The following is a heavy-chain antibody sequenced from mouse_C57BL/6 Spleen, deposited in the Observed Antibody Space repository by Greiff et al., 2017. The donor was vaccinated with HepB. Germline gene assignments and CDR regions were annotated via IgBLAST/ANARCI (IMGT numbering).Heavy chain of an antibody. J-gene: IGHJ4*01. CDR1: GYTFTSYW. Sequence: VQLQQPGAELVKPGASVKMSCKASGYTFTSYWITWVKQRPGQGLEWIGDIYPNSGSTNYNEKFKSKATLTVDTSSSTAYMQLSSLTSEDSAVYYCATSIYYDYYYAMDYWGQGTSVTVSS. CDR3: ATSIYYDYYYAMDY. V-gene: IGHV1-55*01. D-gene: IGHD2-4*01. CDR2: IYPNSGST.